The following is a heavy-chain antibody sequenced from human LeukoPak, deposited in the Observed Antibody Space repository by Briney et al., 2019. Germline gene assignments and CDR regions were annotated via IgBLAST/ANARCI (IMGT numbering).Heavy chain of an antibody. D-gene: IGHD3-9*01. Sequence: ASVKVSCKASGGTFSSYAISWVRQAPGQGLEWMGGIIPIFGTANYAQKFQGRVTITADKSTSTAYMELSSLRSEDTAVYYCARVAYYDILTGYYNGFDYWGQGTLVTVSS. V-gene: IGHV1-69*06. J-gene: IGHJ4*02. CDR2: IIPIFGTA. CDR1: GGTFSSYA. CDR3: ARVAYYDILTGYYNGFDY.